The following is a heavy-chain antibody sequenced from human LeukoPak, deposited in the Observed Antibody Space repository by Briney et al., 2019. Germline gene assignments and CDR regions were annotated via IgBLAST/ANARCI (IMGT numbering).Heavy chain of an antibody. V-gene: IGHV3-7*03. Sequence: PGGSLRLSCAASGFTLSSYWMSWVRQAPGKGLGWVANIKQDGSEKYYVDSVKGRFTISRDNAKNSLYLQMDSLRAEDTAVYYCASFSGYEYYYYGMDVWGKGTTVTVSS. CDR3: ASFSGYEYYYYGMDV. D-gene: IGHD5-12*01. CDR1: GFTLSSYW. J-gene: IGHJ6*04. CDR2: IKQDGSEK.